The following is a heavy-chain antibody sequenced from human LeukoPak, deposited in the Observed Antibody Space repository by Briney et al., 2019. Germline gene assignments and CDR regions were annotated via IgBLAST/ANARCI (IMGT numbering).Heavy chain of an antibody. CDR3: ARQSYAKLDP. CDR2: ISSSGSTI. Sequence: PGGSLRLSCAAPGFTFSSYEMNWVRQAPGKGLEWVSYISSSGSTIYYADSVKGRFTISRDNARKLVFLQMNSLRVEDTAVYYCARQSYAKLDPWGQGTLVTVSS. CDR1: GFTFSSYE. D-gene: IGHD3-16*01. V-gene: IGHV3-48*03. J-gene: IGHJ5*02.